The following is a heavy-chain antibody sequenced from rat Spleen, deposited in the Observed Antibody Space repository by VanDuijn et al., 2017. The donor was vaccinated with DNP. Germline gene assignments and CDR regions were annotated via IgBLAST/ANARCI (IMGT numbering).Heavy chain of an antibody. J-gene: IGHJ4*01. CDR1: GHSITNDYR. Sequence: EVQLQESGPGLVTPSQSLSLTCSVTGHSITNDYRWNWLRKFPGNKLEWMGYINSAGRINYNPSLKSRISITRDTSKNQFFLQLNSLTTEDTATYYCARLRLEWEVQAMDAWGQGTSVTVSS. CDR3: ARLRLEWEVQAMDA. CDR2: INSAGRI. D-gene: IGHD1-1*01. V-gene: IGHV3-3*01.